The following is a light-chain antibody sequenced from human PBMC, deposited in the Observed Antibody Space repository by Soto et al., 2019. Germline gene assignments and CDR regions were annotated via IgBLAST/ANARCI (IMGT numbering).Light chain of an antibody. CDR2: AAS. CDR1: QDLTYW. CDR3: QQYKSWPLP. J-gene: IGKJ5*01. Sequence: IHMTNSPSAGSACVGDGVTITCLACQDLTYWLAWYQQRPGQAPKCLIYAASILQSGVPSRFSGSGFGTNFTLTITSLQPDDCATYFCQQYKSWPLPFGQGARLEIK. V-gene: IGKV1-12*01.